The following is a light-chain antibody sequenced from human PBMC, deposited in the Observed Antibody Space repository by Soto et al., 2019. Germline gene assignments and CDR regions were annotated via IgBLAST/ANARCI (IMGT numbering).Light chain of an antibody. Sequence: DIQMTQSPSSLSASAGDRVIITCQASQDIRKHLNWYQQKPGKAPKLLIYDVSNLATGVPPRFSGGGSGTDFTLTISSLQPEDMATYYCHHYDDLVTFGGGTKVEIK. J-gene: IGKJ4*01. CDR2: DVS. CDR3: HHYDDLVT. V-gene: IGKV1-33*01. CDR1: QDIRKH.